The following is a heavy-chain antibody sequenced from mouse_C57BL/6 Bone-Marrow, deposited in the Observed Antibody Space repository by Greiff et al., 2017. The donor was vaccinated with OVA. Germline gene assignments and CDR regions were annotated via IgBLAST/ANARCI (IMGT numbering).Heavy chain of an antibody. CDR3: AKRKVGSNYDFDY. CDR2: INPKNGGT. D-gene: IGHD2-5*01. CDR1: GYTFTDYY. Sequence: EVQLQQSGPELVKPGASVKISCKASGYTFTDYYMNWVKQSHGKSLEWIGDINPKNGGTSYNQKFKGKATLTVDKSSSTASMELRSLTSEDSAVYYCAKRKVGSNYDFDYWGQGTTLTVSS. V-gene: IGHV1-26*01. J-gene: IGHJ2*01.